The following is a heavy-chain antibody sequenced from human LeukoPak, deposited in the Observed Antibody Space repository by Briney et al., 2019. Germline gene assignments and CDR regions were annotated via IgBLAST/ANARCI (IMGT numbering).Heavy chain of an antibody. CDR1: GGSFSGYY. Sequence: SETLSLTCAVYGGSFSGYYWSWIRQPPGKGLEWIGEINHSGSTNYNPSLKSRVTISVDTSKNQFSLKLSSVTAADTAVYYCARVLSPYYYDSSGCLIDYWGQGTLVTVSS. CDR2: INHSGST. CDR3: ARVLSPYYYDSSGCLIDY. J-gene: IGHJ4*02. V-gene: IGHV4-34*01. D-gene: IGHD3-22*01.